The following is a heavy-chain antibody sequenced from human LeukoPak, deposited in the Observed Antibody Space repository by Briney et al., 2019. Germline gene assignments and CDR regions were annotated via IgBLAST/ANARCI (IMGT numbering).Heavy chain of an antibody. J-gene: IGHJ6*04. CDR2: IIPIFGTA. V-gene: IGHV1-69*06. CDR1: GGTFSSYA. Sequence: GASVKVSCKASGGTFSSYAISWVRQAPGQGLEWMGGIIPIFGTANYAQKFQGRVTITADKSTSTAYMELSSLRSEDTAVYYCASSGDCSGGSCYEALYYYYGMDVWGKGTTVTVFS. CDR3: ASSGDCSGGSCYEALYYYYGMDV. D-gene: IGHD2-15*01.